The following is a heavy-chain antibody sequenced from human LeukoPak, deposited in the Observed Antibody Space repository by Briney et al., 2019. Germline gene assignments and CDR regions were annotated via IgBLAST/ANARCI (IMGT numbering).Heavy chain of an antibody. CDR2: INPSGGST. CDR1: GYTFTSYY. D-gene: IGHD4-23*01. Sequence: ASVKVSCTASGYTFTSYYMHWVRQAPGQGLEWMGIINPSGGSTSYAQKFQGRVTMTRDMSTSTVYMELSSLRSEDTAVYYCAREAYGGNSEGHAFDIWGQGTMVTVSS. V-gene: IGHV1-46*01. CDR3: AREAYGGNSEGHAFDI. J-gene: IGHJ3*02.